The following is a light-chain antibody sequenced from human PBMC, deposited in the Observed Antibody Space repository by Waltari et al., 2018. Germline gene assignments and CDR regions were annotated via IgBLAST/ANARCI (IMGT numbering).Light chain of an antibody. V-gene: IGLV2-14*03. CDR2: DVS. CDR1: SSDVGGYNY. J-gene: IGLJ2*01. CDR3: SSYTSSSTLVV. Sequence: QSALTQPASVSGSPGQSITISCTGTSSDVGGYNYVSWYQQHPGKAPKLMIYDVSNRPPGVSNRFSGSKSGTTASLTISGLQAEDEADYYCSSYTSSSTLVVFGGGTKLTVL.